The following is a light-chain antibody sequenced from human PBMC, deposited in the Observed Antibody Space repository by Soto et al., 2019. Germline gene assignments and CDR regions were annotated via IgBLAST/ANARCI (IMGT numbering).Light chain of an antibody. CDR3: QLYGSSQIT. J-gene: IGKJ5*01. CDR1: QSVSSY. Sequence: EIVMTQSPATLSVSPGERATLSCRASQSVSSYLAWYQQKPGQAPRLLIYDASSRATGIPDRFSGSGSGTDFTLTSSRLDPEEFAVYYCQLYGSSQITFCQGTLLET. V-gene: IGKV3-20*01. CDR2: DAS.